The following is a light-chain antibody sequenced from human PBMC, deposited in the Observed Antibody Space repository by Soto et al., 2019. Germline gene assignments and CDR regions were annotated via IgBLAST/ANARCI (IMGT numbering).Light chain of an antibody. V-gene: IGKV1-5*01. CDR3: QQSYNIQALT. J-gene: IGKJ4*01. CDR2: HAS. Sequence: DIQMTQSPSTLSASVGDRVTITCRVSQSISSWLAWYQQKPGTAPKVLINHASSLQSGVPSRFSGSGSGTNFSLTINSLQPEDYATYYCQQSYNIQALTFGGGTKVDIK. CDR1: QSISSW.